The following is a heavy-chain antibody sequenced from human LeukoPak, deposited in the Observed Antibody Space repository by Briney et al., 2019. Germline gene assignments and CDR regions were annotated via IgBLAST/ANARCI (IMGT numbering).Heavy chain of an antibody. CDR2: IRYDGSNK. Sequence: GGSLRLSCAASGFTFSSYGMHWVRQAPGKGLEWVAFIRYDGSNKYYADSVKGRFTISRDNSKNTLYLQMNSLRAEDTAVYYCAKVGQTYYDLWSGYYPDYWGQGNLVTVSS. CDR3: AKVGQTYYDLWSGYYPDY. D-gene: IGHD3-3*01. CDR1: GFTFSSYG. V-gene: IGHV3-30*02. J-gene: IGHJ4*02.